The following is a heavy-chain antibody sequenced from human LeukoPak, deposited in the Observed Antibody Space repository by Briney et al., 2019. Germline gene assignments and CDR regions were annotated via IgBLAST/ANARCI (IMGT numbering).Heavy chain of an antibody. D-gene: IGHD3-22*01. CDR3: AREGGGSSGYSYYFDY. J-gene: IGHJ4*02. Sequence: RPSETLSLTCTVSGGSISSYYWSWIRQPAGKGLEWIGRIYTSGSTNYNPSLKSRVTMSVDTSKNQFSLKLSSVTAADTAVYYCAREGGGSSGYSYYFDYWGQGTLVTVSS. CDR2: IYTSGST. V-gene: IGHV4-4*07. CDR1: GGSISSYY.